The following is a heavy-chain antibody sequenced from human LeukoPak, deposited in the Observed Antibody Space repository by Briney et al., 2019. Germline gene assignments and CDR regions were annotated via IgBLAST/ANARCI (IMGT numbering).Heavy chain of an antibody. CDR1: GYIFTTYL. J-gene: IGHJ4*02. CDR2: IYPADSDT. V-gene: IGHV5-51*01. Sequence: GESLKISCKASGYIFTTYLLGWVRQLPGRGLEWMGIIYPADSDTRYSPSFEGQVTISADKSISTAYLQWSSLKASDTAMYYCAIGAGIYYFDYWGQETLVTVSS. CDR3: AIGAGIYYFDY.